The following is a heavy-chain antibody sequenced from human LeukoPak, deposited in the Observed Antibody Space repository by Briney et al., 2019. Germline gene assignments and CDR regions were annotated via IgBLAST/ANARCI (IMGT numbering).Heavy chain of an antibody. Sequence: GGSLRLSCAVSGFTVSANYMTWVRQAPGKGLEWVSIIYADGSTHYADSVEGRFTISRDNSKNTLFLQMNSLRAEDTAVYYCARAHHSGTYFGGFDYWGQGTLVTVSS. CDR3: ARAHHSGTYFGGFDY. J-gene: IGHJ4*02. CDR2: IYADGST. CDR1: GFTVSANY. D-gene: IGHD1-26*01. V-gene: IGHV3-53*01.